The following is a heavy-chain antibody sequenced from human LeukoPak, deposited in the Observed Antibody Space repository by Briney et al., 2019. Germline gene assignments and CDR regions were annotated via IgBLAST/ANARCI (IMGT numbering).Heavy chain of an antibody. CDR3: ATEPTTVSPPG. Sequence: KSGGSLRLFCASWCCTFSHYSMIWVRQAPGKGLEWVSCISSSGTYIYYADSVKGRFTVSRDNAKNSLYLQMYSLRAEDTAVYYCATEPTTVSPPGWGQGTLVTVSS. V-gene: IGHV3-21*01. D-gene: IGHD4-11*01. CDR1: CCTFSHYS. CDR2: ISSSGTYI. J-gene: IGHJ4*02.